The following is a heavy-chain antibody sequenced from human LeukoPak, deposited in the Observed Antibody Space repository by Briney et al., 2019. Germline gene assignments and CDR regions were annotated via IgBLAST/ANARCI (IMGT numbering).Heavy chain of an antibody. D-gene: IGHD4-17*01. CDR3: AREAWVSGDSKYRYYGIDV. J-gene: IGHJ6*02. CDR1: GASISSYY. V-gene: IGHV4-59*01. CDR2: IDYSGST. Sequence: SSETLSLTCTVSGASISSYYWSWIRQPPGKGLEWIGYIDYSGSTNYTPSLKSRVTIPVDTSRNQFSLKLSSVTAADTALYYCAREAWVSGDSKYRYYGIDVWGQGTTVTVSS.